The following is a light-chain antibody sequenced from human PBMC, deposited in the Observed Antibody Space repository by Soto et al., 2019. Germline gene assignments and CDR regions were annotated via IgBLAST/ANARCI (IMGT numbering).Light chain of an antibody. Sequence: QSALTQPASVSGSPGQSITISCTGTSSDVGSYNLVSWYQQHPDKAPKLMIYEGSKRPSGVSNRFSGPKSGNTASLTISGLQAEDEADYYCCSYAGSSTLVFGGGTKLTVL. V-gene: IGLV2-23*01. J-gene: IGLJ2*01. CDR1: SSDVGSYNL. CDR3: CSYAGSSTLV. CDR2: EGS.